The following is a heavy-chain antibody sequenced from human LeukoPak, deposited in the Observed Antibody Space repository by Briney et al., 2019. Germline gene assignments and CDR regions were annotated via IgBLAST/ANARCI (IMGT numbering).Heavy chain of an antibody. CDR1: GFTFNTHA. V-gene: IGHV3-30*04. Sequence: PGGSLRLSCVVSGFTFNTHAMHWVRQAPGKGLEWVAVISYDGSKKYYADFVKGRFTISRDNSKNRLYLQMNSLRAEDTAVYYCARAEGYGGELDSWGQGTLVTVSS. D-gene: IGHD4-23*01. CDR3: ARAEGYGGELDS. CDR2: ISYDGSKK. J-gene: IGHJ4*02.